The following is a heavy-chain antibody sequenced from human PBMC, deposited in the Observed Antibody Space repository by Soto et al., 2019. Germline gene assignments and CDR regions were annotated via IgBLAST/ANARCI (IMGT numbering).Heavy chain of an antibody. CDR3: AKGEVGALA. J-gene: IGHJ4*02. V-gene: IGHV3-30*18. D-gene: IGHD6-19*01. CDR2: MSHDGRNK. CDR1: CGTCSTYD. Sequence: RALWGSSAYFCGTCSTYDINWVRQAPGKGLDWVASMSHDGRNKYYANSVKGRFTISRDNSKNTLYLQMNSLRAEDTAVYYCAKGEVGALAWRQGTLFPVSS.